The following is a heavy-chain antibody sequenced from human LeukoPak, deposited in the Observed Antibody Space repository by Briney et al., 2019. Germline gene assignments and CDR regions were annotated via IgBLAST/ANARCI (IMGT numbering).Heavy chain of an antibody. CDR3: AREKVGYCTNGVCSQLEFDY. D-gene: IGHD2-8*01. CDR1: GGTFSSYA. J-gene: IGHJ4*02. V-gene: IGHV1-69*05. CDR2: IIPIFGTA. Sequence: SVKVSCKASGGTFSSYAISWVRQAPGQGLEWMGGIIPIFGTANYAQKFQGRVTITTDESTSTAYMELSSLRSEDTAVYYCAREKVGYCTNGVCSQLEFDYWGQGTLVTVSS.